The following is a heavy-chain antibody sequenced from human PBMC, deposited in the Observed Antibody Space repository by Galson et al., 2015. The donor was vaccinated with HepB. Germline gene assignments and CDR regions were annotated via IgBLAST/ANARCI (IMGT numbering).Heavy chain of an antibody. V-gene: IGHV3-48*01. D-gene: IGHD2-8*01. CDR1: GFPFSAYH. CDR2: ITSSGSAT. J-gene: IGHJ6*02. CDR3: ARVFRFMSVSSYFYYNVMDV. Sequence: SLRLSCAASGFPFSAYHMHWVRQAPGKGPEWIAYITSSGSATYYADSVRGRFTISRDNGENSLYLQMDSLRVEDTAVYFCARVFRFMSVSSYFYYNVMDVWGQGTTVIVSS.